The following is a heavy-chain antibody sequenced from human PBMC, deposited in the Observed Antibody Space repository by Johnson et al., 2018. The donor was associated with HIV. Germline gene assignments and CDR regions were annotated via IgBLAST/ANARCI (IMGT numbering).Heavy chain of an antibody. CDR2: ISGSDGAI. V-gene: IGHV3-11*04. CDR3: AKLLGIYTYQDAFDI. D-gene: IGHD5-12*01. Sequence: QVPLVESGGGWVKPGGSLSLSSAASGFTFSDSYMNWIRQAPGKGLEWVSYISGSDGAIWYADSVKGRFTVSRDNAKNSFYLQMNSLRAEDTAVYYCAKLLGIYTYQDAFDIWGQGTMVTVSS. CDR1: GFTFSDSY. J-gene: IGHJ3*02.